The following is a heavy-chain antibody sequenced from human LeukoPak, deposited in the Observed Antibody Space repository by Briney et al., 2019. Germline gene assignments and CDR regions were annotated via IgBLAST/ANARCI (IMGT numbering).Heavy chain of an antibody. J-gene: IGHJ4*02. CDR3: ARDYVGSPDY. D-gene: IGHD3-10*01. Sequence: GGSLRLSCTASGLTFSTYWINWVRQSPGKGLVWVALINGDGSTTTHADSVKGRFTISRDNAKNTAYLQMNSLRDEDTAVYYCARDYVGSPDYWGQGTLVTVSA. CDR1: GLTFSTYW. V-gene: IGHV3-74*03. CDR2: INGDGSTT.